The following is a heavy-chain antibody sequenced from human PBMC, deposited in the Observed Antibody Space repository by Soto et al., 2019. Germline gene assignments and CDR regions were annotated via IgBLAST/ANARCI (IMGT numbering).Heavy chain of an antibody. CDR3: GRSVTGHSYGQD. CDR1: GFTFSSYW. CDR2: INNDGSST. D-gene: IGHD5-18*01. J-gene: IGHJ4*02. Sequence: EVQLVESGGGLVQPGGSLRLSCAASGFTFSSYWMHWVRQVPGKGLVWVSRINNDGSSTSYADSVKGRFTISRDNGKNTLSLQMNSLSAEDTAVYYCGRSVTGHSYGQDWGQGALVIVYS. V-gene: IGHV3-74*01.